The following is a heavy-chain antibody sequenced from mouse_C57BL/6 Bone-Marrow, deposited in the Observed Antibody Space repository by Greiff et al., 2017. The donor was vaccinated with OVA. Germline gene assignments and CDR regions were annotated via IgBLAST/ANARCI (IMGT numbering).Heavy chain of an antibody. CDR3: AGITTVVARGIGYAMEG. CDR1: GYAFSSSW. J-gene: IGHJ4*01. D-gene: IGHD1-1*01. CDR2: IYPGDGDT. Sequence: QVQLQQSGPELVKPGASVKFSCTASGYAFSSSWMHWVKQRPGKGLEWIGRIYPGDGDTNYNGKFKGKATLTAATSSSTAYMQLSSLTSEDSAVYFCAGITTVVARGIGYAMEGWGQGTSVTVAS. V-gene: IGHV1-82*01.